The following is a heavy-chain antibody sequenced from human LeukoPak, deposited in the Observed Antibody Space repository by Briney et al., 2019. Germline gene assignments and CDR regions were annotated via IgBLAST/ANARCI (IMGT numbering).Heavy chain of an antibody. J-gene: IGHJ5*02. CDR1: GGSISSYY. CDR2: IYYSGGT. V-gene: IGHV4-59*01. CDR3: AREVTMVRGVTENWFDP. Sequence: SESLSLTCTVSGGSISSYYWSWIRQPPGKGLEWIGYIYYSGGTNYNPSLKSRVTISVDTSKNQFSLKLSSVTAADTAVYYCAREVTMVRGVTENWFDPWGQGTLVTVSS. D-gene: IGHD3-10*01.